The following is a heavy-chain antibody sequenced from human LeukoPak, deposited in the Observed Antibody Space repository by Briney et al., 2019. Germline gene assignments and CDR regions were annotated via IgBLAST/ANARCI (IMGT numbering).Heavy chain of an antibody. V-gene: IGHV4-34*01. J-gene: IGHJ5*02. CDR2: INHSGST. CDR1: GGSFSGYY. D-gene: IGHD6-19*01. Sequence: AETLSLTCAVYGGSFSGYYWSWIRQPPGKGLEWIGEINHSGSTNYNPSLKSRVTISVDTSKNQFSLKLSSVTAADTAVYYCASHPFPTSYSSGWNWFDPWGQGTLVTVSS. CDR3: ASHPFPTSYSSGWNWFDP.